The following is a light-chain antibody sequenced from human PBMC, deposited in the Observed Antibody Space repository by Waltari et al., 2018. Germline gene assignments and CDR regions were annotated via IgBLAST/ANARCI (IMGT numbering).Light chain of an antibody. CDR3: SSYTTSHTAYWV. Sequence: QSALTQPASVSGSPGQSITISCSGTNSDIGGYKYDSRYQQHPGKAPKLIIYDVTNRPSGISHRFSGSKSGITASLTISGLQAEDEGDYYCSSYTTSHTAYWVFGGGTRLTVL. J-gene: IGLJ3*02. CDR1: NSDIGGYKY. CDR2: DVT. V-gene: IGLV2-14*03.